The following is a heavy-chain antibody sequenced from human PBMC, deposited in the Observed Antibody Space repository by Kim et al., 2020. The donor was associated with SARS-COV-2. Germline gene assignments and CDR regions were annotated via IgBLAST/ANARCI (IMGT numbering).Heavy chain of an antibody. Sequence: SDSAVSVTSRITINPDTSKHQFSLQLNSVTPEDTAVYYCARVASGWGLDYWGQGTLVTVSS. V-gene: IGHV6-1*01. J-gene: IGHJ4*02. CDR3: ARVASGWGLDY. D-gene: IGHD6-19*01. CDR2: S.